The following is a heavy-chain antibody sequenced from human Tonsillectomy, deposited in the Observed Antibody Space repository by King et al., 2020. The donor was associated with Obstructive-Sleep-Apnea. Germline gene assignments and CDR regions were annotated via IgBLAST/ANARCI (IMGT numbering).Heavy chain of an antibody. CDR2: VRYDESNK. V-gene: IGHV3-30*02. CDR1: GFTFSSYG. J-gene: IGHJ4*02. D-gene: IGHD3-9*01. CDR3: AKGSADFDWLCPIDN. Sequence: VQLVESGGGVVQPGGSLRLPCAASGFTFSSYGMHWVRQAPGKGLEWVAYVRYDESNKYYADSVKGRFTISRDNSRNTLYLEMHSLRVEDTAVYYCAKGSADFDWLCPIDNWGQGTLVTVSS.